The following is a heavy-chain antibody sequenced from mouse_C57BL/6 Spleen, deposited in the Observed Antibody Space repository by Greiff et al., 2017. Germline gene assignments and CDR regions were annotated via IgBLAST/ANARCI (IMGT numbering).Heavy chain of an antibody. J-gene: IGHJ1*03. CDR2: IYPRSGNT. Sequence: VQLVESGAELARPGASVKLSCKASGYSFTSYGISWVKQRTGQGLEWIGEIYPRSGNTYYNEKFKGKATLTADKSSSTAYMELRSLTSEDSAVYFCARSYTVVASPGYFDVWGTGTTVTVSS. V-gene: IGHV1-81*01. CDR1: GYSFTSYG. CDR3: ARSYTVVASPGYFDV. D-gene: IGHD1-1*01.